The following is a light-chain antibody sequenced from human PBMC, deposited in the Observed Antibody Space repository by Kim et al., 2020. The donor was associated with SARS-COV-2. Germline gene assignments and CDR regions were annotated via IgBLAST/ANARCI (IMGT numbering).Light chain of an antibody. CDR1: NIGSKS. J-gene: IGLJ2*01. V-gene: IGLV3-21*04. CDR3: QVWDSSSVV. Sequence: SYELTQPPSVSVAPGKTARITCGGNNIGSKSVHWYQQKPGLAPVLVIYYDSDRPSGIPERFSGSNSGNTATLTISRVEAGDEADYYCQVWDSSSVVFGGGTQLTVL. CDR2: YDS.